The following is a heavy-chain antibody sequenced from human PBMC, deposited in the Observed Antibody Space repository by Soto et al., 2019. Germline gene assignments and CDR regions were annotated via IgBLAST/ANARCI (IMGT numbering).Heavy chain of an antibody. CDR1: GGIFSSNA. CDR3: ARGVRGNSYGRGAPRYYFDY. CDR2: IIPIFGSV. Sequence: QVQLVQSGAEVKKPGSSVKVSCMASGGIFSSNALSWVRQAPGQGLEWMGGIIPIFGSVNYAQKFQGRVTITADESTSTAYMELSSLRSEDTAVYFCARGVRGNSYGRGAPRYYFDYWGQGTLVTVSS. J-gene: IGHJ4*02. D-gene: IGHD5-18*01. V-gene: IGHV1-69*01.